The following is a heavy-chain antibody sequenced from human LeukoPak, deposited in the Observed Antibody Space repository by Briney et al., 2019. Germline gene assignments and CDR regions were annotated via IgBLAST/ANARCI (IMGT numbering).Heavy chain of an antibody. J-gene: IGHJ4*02. CDR2: IYYNGST. CDR3: ARVSGWDSLFHGSSYYFDY. V-gene: IGHV4-59*01. D-gene: IGHD1-1*01. CDR1: GGSISSYY. Sequence: SETLSLTCTVSVSGGSISSYYWSWIRQPPGKGLEWIGYIYYNGSTNHNPSLKSRITISVGTSKNQFFLKLSSVTAADTAVYYCARVSGWDSLFHGSSYYFDYWGQGTLVTVSS.